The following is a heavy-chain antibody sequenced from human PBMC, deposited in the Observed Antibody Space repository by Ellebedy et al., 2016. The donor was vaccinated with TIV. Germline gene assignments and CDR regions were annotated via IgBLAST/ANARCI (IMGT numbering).Heavy chain of an antibody. D-gene: IGHD2-15*01. V-gene: IGHV4-39*01. CDR3: ARRGGSGRAFDI. J-gene: IGHJ3*02. CDR1: GGSISSSSYY. Sequence: MPSETLSLTCTGSGGSISSSSYYWGCIRQPPGKGLEWIGSIYNSGNTYYNPSLKSRVTISVDTSKNQFSLKLSSVTAADTAVYYCARRGGSGRAFDIWGQGTMVTVSS. CDR2: IYNSGNT.